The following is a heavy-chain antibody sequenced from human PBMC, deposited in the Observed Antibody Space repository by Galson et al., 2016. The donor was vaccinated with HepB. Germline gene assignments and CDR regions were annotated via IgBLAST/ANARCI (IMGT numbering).Heavy chain of an antibody. CDR1: GFTFSNYA. CDR3: AKESPKNAGGAFDI. V-gene: IGHV3-23*01. Sequence: SLRLSCAASGFTFSNYAMSWVRQAPGKGLEWVSAISGSTGRTYYADSVKGHFTISRDNYKNTLYLLMNSLRAGDTALYYCAKESPKNAGGAFDIWGQGTMVTVSS. J-gene: IGHJ3*02. CDR2: ISGSTGRT. D-gene: IGHD1-1*01.